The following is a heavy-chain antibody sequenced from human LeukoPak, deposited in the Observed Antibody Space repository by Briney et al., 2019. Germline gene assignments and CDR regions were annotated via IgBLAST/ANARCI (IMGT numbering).Heavy chain of an antibody. CDR2: ISYDGSNK. Sequence: GGSLRLSCAASGFTFSSYGMHWVRQAPGKGLEWVAVISYDGSNKYYADSVKGRFTISRDNSKNALYLQMNSLRAEDTAVYYCAKSVSEEDAFDIWGQGTMVTVSS. CDR1: GFTFSSYG. CDR3: AKSVSEEDAFDI. J-gene: IGHJ3*02. V-gene: IGHV3-30*18. D-gene: IGHD4-17*01.